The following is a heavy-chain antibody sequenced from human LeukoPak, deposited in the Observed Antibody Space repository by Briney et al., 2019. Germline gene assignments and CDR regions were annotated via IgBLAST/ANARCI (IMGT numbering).Heavy chain of an antibody. CDR3: AREDWNYDGYFDY. Sequence: GGSLRLSCAASGFTFSSYAMHWVRQAPGKGLEWVAVISYDGSNKYYADSVKGRFTISRDNSKNTLYLQMNSLRAEDTAAYYCAREDWNYDGYFDYWGQGTLVTVSS. J-gene: IGHJ4*02. D-gene: IGHD1-7*01. CDR1: GFTFSSYA. V-gene: IGHV3-30-3*01. CDR2: ISYDGSNK.